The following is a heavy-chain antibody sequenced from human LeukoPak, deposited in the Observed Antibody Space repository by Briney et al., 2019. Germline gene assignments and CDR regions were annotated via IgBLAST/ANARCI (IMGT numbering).Heavy chain of an antibody. V-gene: IGHV3-23*01. CDR2: ISGSGGST. CDR3: AKDGWYAEYFQH. J-gene: IGHJ1*01. Sequence: TGGSLRLSCAASGFTFSSYAMSWVRQAPGKGLEWVPAISGSGGSTYYADSVKGRFTISRDNSKNTLYLQMNSLRAEDTAVYYCAKDGWYAEYFQHWGQGTLVTVSS. D-gene: IGHD6-19*01. CDR1: GFTFSSYA.